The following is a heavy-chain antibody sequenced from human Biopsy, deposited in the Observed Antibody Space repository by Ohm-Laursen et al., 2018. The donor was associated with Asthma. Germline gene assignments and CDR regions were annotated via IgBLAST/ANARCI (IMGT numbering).Heavy chain of an antibody. V-gene: IGHV1-2*06. Sequence: SVKLSCKASGYTFIGCHIHWMRQAPGQGLEWMGRINPNSGGTNYAQKFQGRVTMTRDTSISTAYMEVSRLRSDDPAVYYCARGQKSAGDRWFDPWGQGTLVTVSS. CDR2: INPNSGGT. J-gene: IGHJ5*02. CDR1: GYTFIGCH. CDR3: ARGQKSAGDRWFDP. D-gene: IGHD6-13*01.